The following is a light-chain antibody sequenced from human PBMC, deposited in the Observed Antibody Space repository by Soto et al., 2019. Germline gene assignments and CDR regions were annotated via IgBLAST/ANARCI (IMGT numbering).Light chain of an antibody. Sequence: QSLLTQHAFVSGSPGQSVIISCTGTSSDVGSYNFVSWYQQHPGKAPKLMIYEVSKRPSGVSNRFSGSKSGNTASLTISGLQPEDEADYYCCSYAGNSGVFGGGTKLTVL. CDR1: SSDVGSYNF. J-gene: IGLJ3*02. V-gene: IGLV2-23*02. CDR2: EVS. CDR3: CSYAGNSGV.